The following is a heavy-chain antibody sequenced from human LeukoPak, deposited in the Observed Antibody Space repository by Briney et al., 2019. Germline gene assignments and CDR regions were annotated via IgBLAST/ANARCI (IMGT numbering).Heavy chain of an antibody. CDR1: GFTFSTYA. Sequence: HAGGSLRLSCAASGFTFSTYAVNWVRQAPGKGLEWVSTISGRGDSTYYADSVKGRFTISRDNSKNTLYLQMNSLRAEDTAVYYCAKGPFSSYYDSSGYYYYFDYWGQGTLVTVSS. CDR3: AKGPFSSYYDSSGYYYYFDY. J-gene: IGHJ4*02. V-gene: IGHV3-23*01. CDR2: ISGRGDST. D-gene: IGHD3-22*01.